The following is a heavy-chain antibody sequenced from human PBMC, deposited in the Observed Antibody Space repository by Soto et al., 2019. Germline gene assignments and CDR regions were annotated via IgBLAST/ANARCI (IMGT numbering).Heavy chain of an antibody. CDR3: ARVYGGYSGYDPLFDY. CDR1: GGSISSYY. J-gene: IGHJ4*02. CDR2: IYYSGST. Sequence: SETLSLTCTVSGGSISSYYWSWIRQPPGKGLEWIGYIYYSGSTNYNPSLKSRVTISVDTSKNQFSLKLSSVTAADTAVYYCARVYGGYSGYDPLFDYWGQGTLVTVSS. D-gene: IGHD5-12*01. V-gene: IGHV4-59*01.